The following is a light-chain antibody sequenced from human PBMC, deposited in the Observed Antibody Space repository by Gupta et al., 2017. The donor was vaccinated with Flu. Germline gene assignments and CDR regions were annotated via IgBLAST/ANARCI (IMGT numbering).Light chain of an antibody. V-gene: IGKV3-20*01. CDR1: QSVSNSY. CDR2: GAS. J-gene: IGKJ1*01. Sequence: ERATLSCRASQSVSNSYLAWYQQKPGQAPRLLIYGASSRATGIPDRFSGSGSRTDFTLTISRLEPEDFAVYYCQQYGSSPRTFGQGTKVEIK. CDR3: QQYGSSPRT.